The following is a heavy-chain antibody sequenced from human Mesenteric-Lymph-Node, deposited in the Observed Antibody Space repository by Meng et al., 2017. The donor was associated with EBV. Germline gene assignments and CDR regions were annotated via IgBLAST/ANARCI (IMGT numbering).Heavy chain of an antibody. D-gene: IGHD6-19*01. CDR3: ARSDSSGSSHPFDH. CDR2: MYYTGGT. V-gene: IGHV4-39*01. Sequence: LVLPVSGPGWVKPSETLSLTWPVPGAPISTSSSYWGWIRQPPGKGLEWIGSMYYTGGTYYHPSLNSRVTISLETANNQFSLRLTSVTAADTAVYYCARSDSSGSSHPFDHWGQGTLVTVSS. CDR1: GAPISTSSSY. J-gene: IGHJ4*02.